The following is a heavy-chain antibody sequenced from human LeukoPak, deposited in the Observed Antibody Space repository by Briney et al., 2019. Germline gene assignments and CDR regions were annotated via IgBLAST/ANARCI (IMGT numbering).Heavy chain of an antibody. CDR1: GGSISSYY. D-gene: IGHD2-8*01. CDR3: ARGGVARHINGP. J-gene: IGHJ5*02. V-gene: IGHV4-4*07. CDR2: IYTSGST. Sequence: SETLSLTCTVSGGSISSYYWSWIRQPAGKGLEWIGRIYTSGSTNYNPSLMSRVTMSVDTSKNQFSLNLSSVTAADTAVYYCARGGVARHINGPWGQGTLVTVSS.